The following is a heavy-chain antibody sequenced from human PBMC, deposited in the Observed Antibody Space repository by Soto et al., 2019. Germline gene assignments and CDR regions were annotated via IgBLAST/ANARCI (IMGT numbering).Heavy chain of an antibody. J-gene: IGHJ4*02. CDR1: GFTFSSYS. V-gene: IGHV3-21*01. Sequence: SGGSLRLSCAASGFTFSSYSMNWVRQAPGKGLEWVSSISSSSSYIYYADSVKGRFTISRDNAKNSLYLQMNSPRAEDTAVYYCAREYRVPGDYPPNFDYWGQGTLVTVSS. CDR3: AREYRVPGDYPPNFDY. D-gene: IGHD4-17*01. CDR2: ISSSSSYI.